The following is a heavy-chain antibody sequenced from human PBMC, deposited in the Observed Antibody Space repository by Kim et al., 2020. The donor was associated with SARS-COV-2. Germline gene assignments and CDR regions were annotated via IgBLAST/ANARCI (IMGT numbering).Heavy chain of an antibody. CDR3: ARFERRADCTGGVCYLTAEPFDY. CDR1: GGSISSGGYY. V-gene: IGHV4-31*03. D-gene: IGHD2-8*02. CDR2: IYYSGST. Sequence: SETLSLTCTVSGGSISSGGYYWSWIRQHPGKGLEWIGYIYYSGSTYYNPSLKSRVTITVDTSKNQFSLKLSSVTAAATAVYYCARFERRADCTGGVCYLTAEPFDYWRQGALVTLSS. J-gene: IGHJ4*02.